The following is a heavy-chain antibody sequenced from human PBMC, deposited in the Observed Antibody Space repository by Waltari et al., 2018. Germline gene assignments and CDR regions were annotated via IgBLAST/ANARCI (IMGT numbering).Heavy chain of an antibody. CDR3: ARGTYSSLYYFDY. CDR2: IYTSGST. V-gene: IGHV4-4*07. D-gene: IGHD6-13*01. Sequence: GSISSYYWSWIRQPAGKGLEWIGRIYTSGSTNYNPSLKSRVTISVDKSKNQFSLKLSSVTAADTAVYYCARGTYSSLYYFDYWGQGTLVTVSS. J-gene: IGHJ4*02. CDR1: GSISSYY.